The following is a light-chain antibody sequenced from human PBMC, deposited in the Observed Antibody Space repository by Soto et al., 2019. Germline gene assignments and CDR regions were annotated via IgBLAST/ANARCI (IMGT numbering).Light chain of an antibody. CDR2: AAS. CDR3: LQDYNYPLT. V-gene: IGKV1-6*01. CDR1: QGIRSD. J-gene: IGKJ1*01. Sequence: AIQITQSPSSLSASVGDRVTITCRASQGIRSDLGWYQQKPGKAPKLLIYAASSLQSGVPSRFSGSGSGTDFSLTISSLQPEDFATYYCLQDYNYPLTFGQGTKVDIK.